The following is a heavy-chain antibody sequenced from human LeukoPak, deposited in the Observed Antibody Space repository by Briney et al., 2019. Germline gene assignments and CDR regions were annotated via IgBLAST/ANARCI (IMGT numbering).Heavy chain of an antibody. D-gene: IGHD6-13*01. J-gene: IGHJ4*02. CDR2: ISGSGGST. Sequence: GGSLRLSCAASGFTFSSYAMSWVRQAPGKGLEWVSAISGSGGSTYYADSMKGRFTISRDNSKNTLYLQMNGLRAEDAAVYYCAKGHSTTPDDYWGQGTPVTVSS. V-gene: IGHV3-23*01. CDR1: GFTFSSYA. CDR3: AKGHSTTPDDY.